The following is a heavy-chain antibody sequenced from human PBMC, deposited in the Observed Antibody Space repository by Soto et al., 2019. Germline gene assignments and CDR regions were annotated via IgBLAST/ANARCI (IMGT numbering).Heavy chain of an antibody. CDR1: GFTFSSYA. Sequence: EVQLLESGGGLVQPGGSLRLSCAASGFTFSSYAMSWVRQAPGKGLEWVSAISGSGGSTYYADSVKGRFTISRDNSKNTLYLQMNSLRAEYTAVYYCANDGNWNDLFAFDYWGQGTLVTVSS. J-gene: IGHJ4*02. CDR3: ANDGNWNDLFAFDY. CDR2: ISGSGGST. V-gene: IGHV3-23*01. D-gene: IGHD1-1*01.